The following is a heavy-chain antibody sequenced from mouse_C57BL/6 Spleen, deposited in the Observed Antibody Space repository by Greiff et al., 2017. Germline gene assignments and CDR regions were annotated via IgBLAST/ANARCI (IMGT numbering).Heavy chain of an antibody. CDR3: AGYDGYYNWYFDV. Sequence: VQLQESGAELAKPGASVKLSCKASGYTFTSYWMHWVKQRPGRGLEWIGYINPSSGYTKYNQKFKDKATLTADKSSSTAYMQLSSLTYEDSAVYYCAGYDGYYNWYFDVWGTGTTVTVSS. D-gene: IGHD2-3*01. J-gene: IGHJ1*03. V-gene: IGHV1-7*01. CDR2: INPSSGYT. CDR1: GYTFTSYW.